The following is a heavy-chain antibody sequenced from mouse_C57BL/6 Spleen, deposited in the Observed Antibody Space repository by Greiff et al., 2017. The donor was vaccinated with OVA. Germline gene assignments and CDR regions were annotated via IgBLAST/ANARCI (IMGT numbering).Heavy chain of an antibody. J-gene: IGHJ2*01. V-gene: IGHV14-1*01. D-gene: IGHD2-3*01. CDR2: IDPEDGDT. CDR1: GFNIKDYY. Sequence: VQLQQSGAELVRPGASVKLSCTASGFNIKDYYMHWVKQRPEQGLEWIGRIDPEDGDTEYDPKFQGKATITADTSSNTAYLQLSSLTSEDTAVYYCTRIDGYFFDYWGQGTTLTVSS. CDR3: TRIDGYFFDY.